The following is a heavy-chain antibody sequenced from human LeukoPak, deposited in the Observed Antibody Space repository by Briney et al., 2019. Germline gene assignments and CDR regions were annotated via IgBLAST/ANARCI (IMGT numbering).Heavy chain of an antibody. J-gene: IGHJ4*02. Sequence: PGGSLRLSCAASGFIFSSYYMNWVRQAPGKGLEWLSYISSSGSTIYYADSVKGRFTISRDNAKNSLFLQMSSLRAEDTAVYYCARGYYVSGSQRYFDYWGQGALVTVSS. D-gene: IGHD3-10*01. V-gene: IGHV3-48*01. CDR1: GFIFSSYY. CDR3: ARGYYVSGSQRYFDY. CDR2: ISSSGSTI.